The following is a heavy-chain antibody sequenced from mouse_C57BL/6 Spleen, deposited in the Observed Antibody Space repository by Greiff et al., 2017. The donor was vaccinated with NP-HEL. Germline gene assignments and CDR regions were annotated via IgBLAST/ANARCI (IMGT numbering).Heavy chain of an antibody. V-gene: IGHV5-16*01. CDR2: INYDGSST. Sequence: DVKLVESEGGLVQPGSSMKLSCTASGFTFSDYYMAWVRQVPEKGLEWVANINYDGSSTYYLDSLKSRFIISRDNAKNILYLQMSSLKSEDTATYYCARFWDVRAMDYWGQGTSVTVSS. CDR3: ARFWDVRAMDY. D-gene: IGHD4-1*01. J-gene: IGHJ4*01. CDR1: GFTFSDYY.